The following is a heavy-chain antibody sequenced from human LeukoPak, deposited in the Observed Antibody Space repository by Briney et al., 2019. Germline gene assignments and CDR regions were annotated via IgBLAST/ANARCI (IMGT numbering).Heavy chain of an antibody. CDR1: GFTFSSYS. CDR3: TSYDSSGLGHDAFDI. J-gene: IGHJ3*02. Sequence: PGGSLRLSCAASGFTFSSYSMNWVRQAPGKGLEWVSVIYSGGSTYYADSVKGRFTISRDNSKNTLYLQMNSLRSEDTAVYYCTSYDSSGLGHDAFDIWGQGTMVTVSS. V-gene: IGHV3-53*05. D-gene: IGHD3-22*01. CDR2: IYSGGST.